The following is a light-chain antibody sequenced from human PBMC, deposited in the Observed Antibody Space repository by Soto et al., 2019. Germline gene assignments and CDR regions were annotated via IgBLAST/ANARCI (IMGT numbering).Light chain of an antibody. CDR2: KAS. J-gene: IGKJ2*01. V-gene: IGKV1-5*03. CDR3: QQYSSYSPYT. CDR1: QTISSM. Sequence: DIQMTQSPSTLSASVGDRVTITCRASQTISSMLAWYQQKPGKAPRLLIYKASNLENGVPSRFSGSGSGTEFTLTISSLQPDDFATYDCQQYSSYSPYTFGQGTKLEI.